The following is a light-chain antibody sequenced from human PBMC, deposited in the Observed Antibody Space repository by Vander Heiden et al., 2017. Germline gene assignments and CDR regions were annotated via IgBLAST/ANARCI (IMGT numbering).Light chain of an antibody. CDR1: QSVSSY. V-gene: IGKV3-11*01. Sequence: EIVLTQSPATLSLSPGERATLSCRASQSVSSYLAWYQQKPGQAPRLLIYDASNRATGIPARFSGSGSGTDFTLTISSLEPEDFAVYYCQQRIILGPGTKVDIK. CDR3: QQRII. CDR2: DAS. J-gene: IGKJ3*01.